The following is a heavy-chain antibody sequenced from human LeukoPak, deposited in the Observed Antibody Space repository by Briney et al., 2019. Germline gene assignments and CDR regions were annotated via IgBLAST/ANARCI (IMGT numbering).Heavy chain of an antibody. CDR1: GYTFTGYY. Sequence: GASVKVSCKASGYTFTGYYMHWVRQAPGQGLEWMGGIIPIFGTANYAQKFQGRVTITADESTSTAYMELSSLRSEDTAVYYCARASTRGTAINYYYYMDVWGKGTTVTVSS. V-gene: IGHV1-69*13. CDR3: ARASTRGTAINYYYYMDV. J-gene: IGHJ6*03. D-gene: IGHD5-18*01. CDR2: IIPIFGTA.